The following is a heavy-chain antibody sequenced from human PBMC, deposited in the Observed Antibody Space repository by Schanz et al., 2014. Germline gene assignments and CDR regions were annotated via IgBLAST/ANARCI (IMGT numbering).Heavy chain of an antibody. V-gene: IGHV3-23*04. Sequence: VQLVESGGGLVQPGGSLRLSCAASGFTFSSYAMSWVRQGPGKGLEWVSGISGSGGSTYYADSVKGRFTISRDNSKNTLYLQMNSLRAEDTAVYYCAKDLLYGAPMPLNHLDYWGQGTLVTVSS. CDR3: AKDLLYGAPMPLNHLDY. CDR2: ISGSGGST. CDR1: GFTFSSYA. D-gene: IGHD2-2*01. J-gene: IGHJ4*02.